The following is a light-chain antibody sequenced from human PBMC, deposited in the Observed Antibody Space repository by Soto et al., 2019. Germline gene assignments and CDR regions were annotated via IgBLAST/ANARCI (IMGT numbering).Light chain of an antibody. CDR3: QQRSDWPLT. J-gene: IGKJ4*01. Sequence: IGLTHSPATLSLSPWERATLSCRASETIRGLLAWYQQRPGQPPRLLIYDASFRVTGLPARFSGSGSGTDFTLTISSLEPEDFAVYYCQQRSDWPLTFGGGTKVDIK. V-gene: IGKV3-11*01. CDR1: ETIRGL. CDR2: DAS.